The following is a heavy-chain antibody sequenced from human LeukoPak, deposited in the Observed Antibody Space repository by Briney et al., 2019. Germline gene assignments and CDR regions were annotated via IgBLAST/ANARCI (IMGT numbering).Heavy chain of an antibody. J-gene: IGHJ4*02. CDR1: GGSISSSNW. CDR3: ARKRDSSSSWFDY. V-gene: IGHV4-4*02. D-gene: IGHD6-13*01. CDR2: IYHSGST. Sequence: SETLSLTCAVSGGSISSSNWWSWVRQPPGKGLEWIGEIYHSGSTNYNPSLKSRVTISVDKSKNQFSLKLSSVTAADTAVYYCARKRDSSSSWFDYWGQGTLVTVSS.